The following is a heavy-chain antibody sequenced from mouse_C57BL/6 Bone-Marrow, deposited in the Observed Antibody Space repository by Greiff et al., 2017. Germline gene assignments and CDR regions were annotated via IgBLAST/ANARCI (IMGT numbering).Heavy chain of an antibody. CDR2: LRSKSSNYAT. CDR3: VRDSPTGSYALDY. Sequence: EVQRVESGGGLVQPKGSLKLSCAASGFTFNTYAMHWVRHAPGQGLECVARLRSKSSNYATSYADSVKDRFTISRDDSQSKIYLPMNNLKTEDTAMYYCVRDSPTGSYALDYWGQGTTVTVSS. D-gene: IGHD6-1*01. CDR1: GFTFNTYA. V-gene: IGHV10-3*01. J-gene: IGHJ4*01.